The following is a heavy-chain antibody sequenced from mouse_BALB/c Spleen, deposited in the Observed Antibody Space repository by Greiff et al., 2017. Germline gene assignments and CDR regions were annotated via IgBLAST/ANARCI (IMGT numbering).Heavy chain of an antibody. Sequence: EVHLVESGGGLVQPGGSRKLSCAASGFTFSSFGMHWVRQAPEKGLEWVAYISSGSSTIYYADTVEGRFTISRDNPKNTLFLQMTSLRSEDTAMYYCARYDGYSFDYWGQGTTLTVSS. CDR3: ARYDGYSFDY. J-gene: IGHJ2*01. CDR2: ISSGSSTI. V-gene: IGHV5-17*02. CDR1: GFTFSSFG. D-gene: IGHD2-3*01.